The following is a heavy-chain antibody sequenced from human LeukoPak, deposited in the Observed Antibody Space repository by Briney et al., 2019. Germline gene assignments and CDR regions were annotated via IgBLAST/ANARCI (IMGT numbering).Heavy chain of an antibody. CDR1: GYSLTELF. V-gene: IGHV1-24*01. CDR2: SDPEDGET. J-gene: IGHJ6*02. Sequence: ASVRVSCKVPGYSLTELFMDWVRQAPGKWLEWMGGSDPEDGETIYAQKFQGRVTMTGDTSTDTAYMELSSLRSEDTAVYYCATAKLLSYYYGMDVWGQGTTVTVSS. CDR3: ATAKLLSYYYGMDV. D-gene: IGHD2-2*01.